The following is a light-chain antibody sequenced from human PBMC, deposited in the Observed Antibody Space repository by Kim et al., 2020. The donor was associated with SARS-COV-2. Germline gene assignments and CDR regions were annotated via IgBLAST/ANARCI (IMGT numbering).Light chain of an antibody. CDR2: YDS. J-gene: IGLJ2*01. CDR3: QVWDSSSDHVV. V-gene: IGLV3-21*04. CDR1: NIGSKS. Sequence: SYELTQPPSVSVAPGKTARITCGGNNIGSKSVHWYQQKPGQAPVLVIYYDSDRPSGIPERFTGSNSGNTATLTISRVEAGDKADYYCQVWDSSSDHVVFGGGTKLTDL.